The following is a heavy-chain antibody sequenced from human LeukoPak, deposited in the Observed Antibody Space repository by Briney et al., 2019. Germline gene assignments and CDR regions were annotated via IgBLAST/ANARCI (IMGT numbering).Heavy chain of an antibody. CDR3: AKDDYGDQYNFDY. D-gene: IGHD4-17*01. CDR2: IRYDGSNK. CDR1: GFTFSIYG. V-gene: IGHV3-30*02. Sequence: PGGSLRLSCAASGFTFSIYGMHWVRQAPGKGLEWVAFIRYDGSNKYYADSVKGRFTISRDNSKNTLYLQMNSLRAEDTAVYYCAKDDYGDQYNFDYWGQGTLVTVSS. J-gene: IGHJ4*02.